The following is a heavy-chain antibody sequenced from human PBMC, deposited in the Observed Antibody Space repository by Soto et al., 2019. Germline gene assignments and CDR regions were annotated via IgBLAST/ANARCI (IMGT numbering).Heavy chain of an antibody. CDR2: ISGYNGNT. D-gene: IGHD1-7*01. J-gene: IGHJ6*02. V-gene: IGHV1-18*01. CDR1: GYTFSNYG. CDR3: ARDYSLWELPNYGMDV. Sequence: QVQLVQSGTEVKKPGASVKVSCKASGYTFSNYGVTWVRQAPGQGLEWMGWISGYNGNTNYAQNFQGRVTMTADPSTRTAYMDLRSLRSDDTAVYYCARDYSLWELPNYGMDVWGQGTTVTVSS.